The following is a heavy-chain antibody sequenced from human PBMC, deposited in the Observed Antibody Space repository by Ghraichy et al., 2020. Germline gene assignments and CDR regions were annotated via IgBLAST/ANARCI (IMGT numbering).Heavy chain of an antibody. J-gene: IGHJ4*02. CDR2: INPAGTDK. CDR3: ATSQHSTAWN. Sequence: GGSLNISCAASGVTSSNYWMSWVRQAPGKGLEWVAHINPAGTDKYYVDSVKGRFTISRDNAKNSLYLQLNSLRPGDTAVYFCATSQHSTAWNWGQGTLVTVSS. V-gene: IGHV3-7*01. D-gene: IGHD2/OR15-2a*01. CDR1: GVTSSNYW.